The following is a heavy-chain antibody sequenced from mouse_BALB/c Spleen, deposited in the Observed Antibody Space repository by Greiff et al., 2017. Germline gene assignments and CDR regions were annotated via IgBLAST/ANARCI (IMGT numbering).Heavy chain of an antibody. J-gene: IGHJ4*01. CDR3: ARHRGLSGAMDY. CDR2: ISSGGGST. D-gene: IGHD6-1*01. Sequence: EVKLQESGGGLVKPGGSLKLSCAASGFAFSSYDMSWVRQTPEKRLEWVAYISSGGGSTYYPDTVKGRFTISRDNAKNTLYLQMSSLKSEDTAMYYCARHRGLSGAMDYWGQGTSVTFSS. CDR1: GFAFSSYD. V-gene: IGHV5-12-1*01.